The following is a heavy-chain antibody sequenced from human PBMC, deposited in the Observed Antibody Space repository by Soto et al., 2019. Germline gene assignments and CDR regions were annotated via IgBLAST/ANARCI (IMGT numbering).Heavy chain of an antibody. CDR2: IYHSGST. V-gene: IGHV4-4*02. Sequence: PSETLSLTCAVSSVSISSSNWLSWVRQPPGKGLEWIGEIYHSGSTNYNPSLKSRVTISVDKSKNQFSLKLSSVTAADTAVYYCARRLLWFGELSWFDPWGQGTLVTVSS. J-gene: IGHJ5*02. D-gene: IGHD3-10*01. CDR1: SVSISSSNW. CDR3: ARRLLWFGELSWFDP.